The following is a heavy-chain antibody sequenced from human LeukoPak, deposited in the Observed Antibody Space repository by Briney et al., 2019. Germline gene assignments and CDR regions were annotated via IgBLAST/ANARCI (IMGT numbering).Heavy chain of an antibody. CDR3: ARNHDSSVLNY. CDR2: IWYDGSNK. Sequence: PGGSLRLSCAASGFTFSSYGMHWVRQAPGKGLEWVAVIWYDGSNKYYADSVKGRFTISRDNSKNTLYLQMNSLRAEDTAVYYCARNHDSSVLNYWGQGTLVTVSS. CDR1: GFTFSSYG. V-gene: IGHV3-33*01. J-gene: IGHJ4*02. D-gene: IGHD3-22*01.